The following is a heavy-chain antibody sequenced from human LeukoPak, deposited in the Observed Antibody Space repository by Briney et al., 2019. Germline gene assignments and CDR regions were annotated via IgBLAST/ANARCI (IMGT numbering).Heavy chain of an antibody. CDR2: IIPILGIA. V-gene: IGHV1-69*04. Sequence: SVKVSCKASGGTFSSYAISWVRQAPGQGLEWMGRIIPILGIANYAQKFQGRVTITADKSTSTAYVELSSLRSEDTAVYYCAREPSSGWYDYWGQGTLVTVSS. J-gene: IGHJ4*02. CDR1: GGTFSSYA. CDR3: AREPSSGWYDY. D-gene: IGHD6-19*01.